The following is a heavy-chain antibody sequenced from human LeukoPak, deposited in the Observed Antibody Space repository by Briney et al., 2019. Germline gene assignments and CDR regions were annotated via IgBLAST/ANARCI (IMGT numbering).Heavy chain of an antibody. Sequence: GGSLRLSCEASGFTFSNYAMSWVRQAPGKGLEWVALIWYDGSNTFYADFVKGRFTISRDNSKNTLYLQMNSLRAEDMAVYYCARDSQMSTTNVDYWGQGTLVTVSS. CDR2: IWYDGSNT. CDR1: GFTFSNYA. V-gene: IGHV3-33*08. D-gene: IGHD5-24*01. J-gene: IGHJ4*02. CDR3: ARDSQMSTTNVDY.